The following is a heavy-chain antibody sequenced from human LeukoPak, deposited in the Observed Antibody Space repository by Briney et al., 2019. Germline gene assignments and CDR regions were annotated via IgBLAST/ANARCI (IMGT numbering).Heavy chain of an antibody. V-gene: IGHV4-59*01. Sequence: PSETLSLTCTVSGGSTDHYFWNWIRQTPGKGLEWIGYVYYSGSTVYYPSLQSRVSISIDTSKKQISLKLSSVTAADTAVYYCARDRGTYTYGGFDYWGQGTLVSVSS. CDR3: ARDRGTYTYGGFDY. D-gene: IGHD3-16*01. J-gene: IGHJ4*02. CDR2: VYYSGST. CDR1: GGSTDHYF.